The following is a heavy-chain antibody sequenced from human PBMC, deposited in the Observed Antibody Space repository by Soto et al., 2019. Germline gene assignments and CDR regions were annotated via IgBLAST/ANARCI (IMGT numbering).Heavy chain of an antibody. V-gene: IGHV4-4*07. D-gene: IGHD6-13*01. J-gene: IGHJ6*02. CDR2: VYTSGST. Sequence: SETLSLTCTVSGGSISSYYWSWIRQPAGKGLEWIGRVYTSGSTNYNPSLKGRVTISVDTSKNRFSLKMSSVTTADTAAYYCARGAAPGADHGMDVWGQGTTVTVSS. CDR1: GGSISSYY. CDR3: ARGAAPGADHGMDV.